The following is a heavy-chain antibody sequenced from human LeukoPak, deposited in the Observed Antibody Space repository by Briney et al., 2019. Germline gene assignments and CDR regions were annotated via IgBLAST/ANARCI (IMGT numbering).Heavy chain of an antibody. Sequence: GRSLRLSCAASGFTFSSYGMHWVRQAPGKGLEWVAVISYDGSNKYYADSVKGRFTISRDNFKNTLYLQMNSLRAEDTAVYYCAKEDFWSGYSDYWGQGTLVTVSS. D-gene: IGHD3-3*01. V-gene: IGHV3-30*18. CDR3: AKEDFWSGYSDY. J-gene: IGHJ4*02. CDR1: GFTFSSYG. CDR2: ISYDGSNK.